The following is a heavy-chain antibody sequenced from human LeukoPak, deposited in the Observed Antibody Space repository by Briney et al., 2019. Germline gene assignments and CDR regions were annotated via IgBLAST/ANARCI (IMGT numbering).Heavy chain of an antibody. V-gene: IGHV3-73*01. CDR2: IRTKTNSYAT. CDR1: GFSFSGTA. Sequence: PGGSLRLSCAASGFSFSGTAMHWVRQASGKGLEWVGRIRTKTNSYATAYVASVKGRFTISRDDSKNTAYLQMNSLKTEDTAVYYCLPEYMDVWGKGTTVTVSS. CDR3: LPEYMDV. J-gene: IGHJ6*03. D-gene: IGHD1-14*01.